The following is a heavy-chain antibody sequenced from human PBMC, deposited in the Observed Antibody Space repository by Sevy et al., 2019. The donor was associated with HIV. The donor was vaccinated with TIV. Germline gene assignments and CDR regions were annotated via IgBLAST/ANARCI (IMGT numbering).Heavy chain of an antibody. Sequence: GGSLRLSCAASGFTFSSYDMHWVRQATGGGLEWVSGISTTGDTFYLGSVKGRFTISRENAKNSFYLQMNSLRAGDTAVYYCARMVYYYDRTAPRVAQTRFDPWGQGTLVTVSS. CDR3: ARMVYYYDRTAPRVAQTRFDP. V-gene: IGHV3-13*01. D-gene: IGHD3-22*01. CDR2: ISTTGDT. CDR1: GFTFSSYD. J-gene: IGHJ5*02.